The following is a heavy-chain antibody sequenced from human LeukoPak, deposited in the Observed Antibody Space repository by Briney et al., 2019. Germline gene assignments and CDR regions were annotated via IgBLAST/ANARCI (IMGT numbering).Heavy chain of an antibody. D-gene: IGHD1-1*01. CDR3: AGGDDPDYFDY. V-gene: IGHV4-61*01. CDR1: GGSVSSGSYY. Sequence: SETLSLTCTVSGGSVSSGSYYWSWIRQPPGKGLEWIGYIYYSGSTNYNPSLKSRVTISVDTSKNQFSLKLSSVTAADTAVYYCAGGDDPDYFDYWGQGTLVTVSS. CDR2: IYYSGST. J-gene: IGHJ4*02.